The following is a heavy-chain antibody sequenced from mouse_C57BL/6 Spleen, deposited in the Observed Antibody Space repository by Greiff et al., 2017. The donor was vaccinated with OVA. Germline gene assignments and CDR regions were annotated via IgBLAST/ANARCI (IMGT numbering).Heavy chain of an antibody. Sequence: EVQLQQSGPELVKPGASVKIPCKASGYTFTDYNMDWVKQSHGKSLEWIGDINPNNGGTIYNQKFKGKATLTVDKSSSTAYMELRSLTTEDTAVYYCARGSHYYGSTYFDYWGQGTTLTVSS. J-gene: IGHJ2*01. D-gene: IGHD1-1*01. CDR2: INPNNGGT. CDR3: ARGSHYYGSTYFDY. CDR1: GYTFTDYN. V-gene: IGHV1-18*01.